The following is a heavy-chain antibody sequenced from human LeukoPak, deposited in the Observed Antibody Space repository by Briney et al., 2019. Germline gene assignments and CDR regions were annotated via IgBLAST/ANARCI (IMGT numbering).Heavy chain of an antibody. CDR1: GYTFTGYY. V-gene: IGHV1-2*04. Sequence: ASVRVSCKASGYTFTGYYMHWVRQAPGQGLGWMGWINPNSGGTNYAQKFQGWVTMTRDTSISTAYMELSRLRSDDTAVYYCARRQRSADAFDIWGQGTMVTVSS. D-gene: IGHD5-12*01. CDR3: ARRQRSADAFDI. CDR2: INPNSGGT. J-gene: IGHJ3*02.